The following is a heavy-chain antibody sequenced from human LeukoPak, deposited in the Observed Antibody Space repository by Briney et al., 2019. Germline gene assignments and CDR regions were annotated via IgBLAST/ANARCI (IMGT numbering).Heavy chain of an antibody. Sequence: PSETLSLTCAVSGTSFNSYYWSWIRQPPGKGLEWIGEVNHSGYTNDNPSLKSRVTISVDTSKNQFSLRLRSVTAADTAVYFRARMTTGHDFWGQGTLVTVSS. CDR3: ARMTTGHDF. J-gene: IGHJ4*02. D-gene: IGHD4-17*01. CDR2: VNHSGYT. V-gene: IGHV4-34*01. CDR1: GTSFNSYY.